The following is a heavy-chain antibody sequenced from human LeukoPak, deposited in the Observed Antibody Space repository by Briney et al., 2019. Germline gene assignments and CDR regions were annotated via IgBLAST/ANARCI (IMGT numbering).Heavy chain of an antibody. J-gene: IGHJ4*02. CDR1: GFTISGSA. Sequence: PGRSLRLSCAASGFTISGSAMHWVRQASGKGLEWVGRIRSKANTYATAYAASVKGRFTISRDDSKNTAYLQMNSLKSEDTAVYYCTRDSNDISSGWYGEDWGQGTLVTVSS. D-gene: IGHD6-19*01. V-gene: IGHV3-73*01. CDR2: IRSKANTYAT. CDR3: TRDSNDISSGWYGED.